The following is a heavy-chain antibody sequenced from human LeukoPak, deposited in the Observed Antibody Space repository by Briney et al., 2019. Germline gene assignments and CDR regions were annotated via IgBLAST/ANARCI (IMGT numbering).Heavy chain of an antibody. Sequence: ASVKVSCKASGYTFTGYYMHWVRQAPGQGLEWMGWINPNSGGTNYAQKFQGRVTMTRDTSISTAYMELSRLRSDDTAVYYCAREYSGSPTGAFDTWGQGTMVTVSS. J-gene: IGHJ3*02. CDR3: AREYSGSPTGAFDT. CDR1: GYTFTGYY. D-gene: IGHD1-26*01. CDR2: INPNSGGT. V-gene: IGHV1-2*02.